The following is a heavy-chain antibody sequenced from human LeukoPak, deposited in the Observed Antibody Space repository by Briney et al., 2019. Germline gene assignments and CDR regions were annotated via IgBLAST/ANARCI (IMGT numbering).Heavy chain of an antibody. V-gene: IGHV1-8*03. Sequence: ASVKVSCKASGYTFTSYDINWVRQATGQGLEWMGWMNPNSGNTGYAQKFQGRVTITRNTSISTAYMELSSLRSEDTAVYYCARGVGGESSSWTTLQFYYYYYYMDVWGKGTTVTVSS. J-gene: IGHJ6*03. CDR1: GYTFTSYD. D-gene: IGHD6-13*01. CDR2: MNPNSGNT. CDR3: ARGVGGESSSWTTLQFYYYYYYMDV.